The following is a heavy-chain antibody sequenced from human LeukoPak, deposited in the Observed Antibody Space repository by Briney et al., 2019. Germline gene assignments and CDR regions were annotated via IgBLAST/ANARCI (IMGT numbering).Heavy chain of an antibody. J-gene: IGHJ4*02. V-gene: IGHV4-39*01. CDR3: ARIPSSTSSWYYFDY. D-gene: IGHD6-13*01. Sequence: PSETLSLTCTVSGGSISSSSYYWGWIRQPPGKGLEWIGSIYYSVNTYYNPSLKSRVTISVDTSKNQFSLKLSSVTAADTAVYYCARIPSSTSSWYYFDYWGQGTLVTVSP. CDR2: IYYSVNT. CDR1: GGSISSSSYY.